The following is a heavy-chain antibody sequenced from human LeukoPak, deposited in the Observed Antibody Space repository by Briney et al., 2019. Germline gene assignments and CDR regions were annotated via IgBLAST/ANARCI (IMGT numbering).Heavy chain of an antibody. J-gene: IGHJ4*02. D-gene: IGHD3-10*01. CDR3: ARVLEPGGSATWYYFDY. CDR1: GYTFTSYG. V-gene: IGHV1-18*01. CDR2: ISAYNGNT. Sequence: ASVKVSCKASGYTFTSYGISWVRQAPGQGLEWMGWISAYNGNTNYAQKLQGRVTMTTDTSTSTAYMELRSLRSDDTAVYYCARVLEPGGSATWYYFDYWGQGTLVTVSS.